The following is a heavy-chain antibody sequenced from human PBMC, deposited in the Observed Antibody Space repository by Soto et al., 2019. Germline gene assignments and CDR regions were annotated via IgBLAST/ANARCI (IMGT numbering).Heavy chain of an antibody. CDR1: GYTFTSYY. D-gene: IGHD6-13*01. CDR3: ARDTVAAAAAPFDYYYYGMDV. J-gene: IGHJ6*02. Sequence: QVQLVQSGAEVKKPGASVKVSCKASGYTFTSYYMHWVRQAPGQGLEWMGIINTSGGSTSYAQKFQGRVTMTRDTSTSTVYMELSSLRTEYTAVYYCARDTVAAAAAPFDYYYYGMDVWGQGTTVTVSS. V-gene: IGHV1-46*01. CDR2: INTSGGST.